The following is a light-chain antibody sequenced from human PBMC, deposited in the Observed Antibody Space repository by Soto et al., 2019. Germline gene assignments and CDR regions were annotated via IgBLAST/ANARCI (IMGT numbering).Light chain of an antibody. CDR2: TTS. CDR1: QNIGSS. CDR3: LQHDSYPMT. V-gene: IGKV1-17*03. Sequence: DIQMTQSPSAMSASVGDRVTITCRASQNIGSSLAWFQQKPGKVPKRLIHTTSTLESGVPSRFSGSGSVTEFTLTISSLQPEDFATYYCLQHDSYPMTFGRGTKVDIK. J-gene: IGKJ3*01.